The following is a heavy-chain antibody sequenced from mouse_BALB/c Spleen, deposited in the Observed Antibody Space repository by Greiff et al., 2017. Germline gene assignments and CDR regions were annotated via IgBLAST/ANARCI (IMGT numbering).Heavy chain of an antibody. Sequence: EVKLQESGGGLVKPGGSLKLSCAASGFTFSSYTMSWVRQTPEKRLEWVATISSGGSYTYYPDSVKGRFTISRDNAKNTLYLQMSSLKSEDTAMYYCTRDGGYRYDEGFAYWGQGTLVTVSA. CDR1: GFTFSSYT. V-gene: IGHV5-6-4*01. D-gene: IGHD2-14*01. CDR2: ISSGGSYT. J-gene: IGHJ3*01. CDR3: TRDGGYRYDEGFAY.